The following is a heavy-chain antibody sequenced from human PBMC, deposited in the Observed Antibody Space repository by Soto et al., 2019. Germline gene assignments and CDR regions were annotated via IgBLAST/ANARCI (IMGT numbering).Heavy chain of an antibody. Sequence: ASVKVSCKASGYTFTSYDINWVRLATGQGLEWMGWMNPNSGNTAYAQKFQGRVTMTRNTSISTAYMELSSLRSEDTAVYYCAKDPARREEEAGDYWGQGTLVTVS. J-gene: IGHJ4*02. D-gene: IGHD6-13*01. CDR3: AKDPARREEEAGDY. V-gene: IGHV1-8*01. CDR1: GYTFTSYD. CDR2: MNPNSGNT.